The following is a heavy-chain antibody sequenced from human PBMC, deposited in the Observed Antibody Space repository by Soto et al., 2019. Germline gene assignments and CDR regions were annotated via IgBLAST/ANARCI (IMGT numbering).Heavy chain of an antibody. CDR3: ASSNPRWPKQQPPYGMDV. Sequence: QVQLVQSGAEVKKPGSSVKVSCKASGGTFSSYAISWVRQAPGQGLEWMGGIIPIFGTANYAQKFQGRVTITADESTSTAYMELSSLRSEDTAVYYWASSNPRWPKQQPPYGMDVWGQGTTVTVSS. J-gene: IGHJ6*02. D-gene: IGHD6-13*01. CDR2: IIPIFGTA. V-gene: IGHV1-69*12. CDR1: GGTFSSYA.